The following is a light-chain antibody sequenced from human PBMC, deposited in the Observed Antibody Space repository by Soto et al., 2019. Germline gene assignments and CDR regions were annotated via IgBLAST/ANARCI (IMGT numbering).Light chain of an antibody. Sequence: QSALTHPPSASGSPGQSVTISCTGTSSDVGGYNYVSWYQQHPGKAPKLMIYEVSKRPSGVPDRFSGSKSGNTASLTVSGLQAEDEADYYYSSHVGKNVFGPVTKV. CDR1: SSDVGGYNY. CDR3: SSHVGKNV. J-gene: IGLJ1*01. CDR2: EVS. V-gene: IGLV2-8*01.